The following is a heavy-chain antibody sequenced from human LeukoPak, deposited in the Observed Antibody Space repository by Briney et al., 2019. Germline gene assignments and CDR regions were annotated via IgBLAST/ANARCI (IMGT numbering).Heavy chain of an antibody. J-gene: IGHJ5*02. CDR1: GYTITGYY. CDR2: IDPNSGGT. CDR3: ARVPTVTAEDWFDP. Sequence: ASVKVSCKASGYTITGYYMHWVRQAPGQGLEWMGWIDPNSGGTNYAQKFQGRVTMTRDTSISTAYMELSRLRSDDTAVYYCARVPTVTAEDWFDPWGQGTLVTVSS. D-gene: IGHD4-17*01. V-gene: IGHV1-2*02.